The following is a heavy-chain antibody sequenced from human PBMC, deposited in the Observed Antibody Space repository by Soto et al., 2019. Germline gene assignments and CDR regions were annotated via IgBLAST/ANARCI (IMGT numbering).Heavy chain of an antibody. CDR1: GFTFSNYE. CDR2: ISNNGAHT. D-gene: IGHD2-15*01. J-gene: IGHJ6*03. Sequence: EAQLVASGGGLVQPGGSLRLSCAASGFTFSNYEMHWVRQPPGKGLEYVSGISNNGAHTDYAKSVKGRFTISRDNSENTLYLQMGCVRAEDMALSHCARRGYGRRWPNDYRDVWGKGNTVTV. CDR3: ARRGYGRRWPNDYRDV. V-gene: IGHV3-64*01.